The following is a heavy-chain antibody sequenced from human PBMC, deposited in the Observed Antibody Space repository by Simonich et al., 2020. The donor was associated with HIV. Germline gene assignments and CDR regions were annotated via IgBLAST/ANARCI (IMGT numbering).Heavy chain of an antibody. CDR3: VRDPFYGSFDI. Sequence: EVQLVESGGGLVQPGGSLRLSCAASGFTFSTSWMSWVRQAPDKGRDWVDNIKEDGSQKNYVDSLKGRFTISRDNAKKSLYLEMNNLRAEDTAVYYCVRDPFYGSFDIWGQGTMVTVSS. CDR2: IKEDGSQK. CDR1: GFTFSTSW. V-gene: IGHV3-7*01. J-gene: IGHJ3*02. D-gene: IGHD3-16*01.